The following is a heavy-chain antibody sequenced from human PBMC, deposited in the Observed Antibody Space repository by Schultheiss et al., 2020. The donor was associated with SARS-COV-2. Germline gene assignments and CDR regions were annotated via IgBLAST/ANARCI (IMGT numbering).Heavy chain of an antibody. CDR3: ARANGDYPRD. CDR2: MNPNSGNT. V-gene: IGHV1-8*01. Sequence: ESLKVSCKASGYTFTSYDINWVRQATGQGLEWMGWMNPNSGNTGYAQKFQGRVTMTRNTSISTAYMELRSLRSDDTAVYYCARANGDYPRDWGQGTLVTVSS. CDR1: GYTFTSYD. D-gene: IGHD4-17*01. J-gene: IGHJ4*02.